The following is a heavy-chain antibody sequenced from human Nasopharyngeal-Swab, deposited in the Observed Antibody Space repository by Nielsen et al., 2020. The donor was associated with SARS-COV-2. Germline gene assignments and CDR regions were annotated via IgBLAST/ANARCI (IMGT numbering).Heavy chain of an antibody. D-gene: IGHD3-22*01. CDR3: ARAHDSSGYYQRRSYFDY. Sequence: WIRQPPGKGLEWVAVISYDGSNKYYADSVKGRFTISRDNSKNTLYLQMNSLRAEDTAVYYCARAHDSSGYYQRRSYFDYWRQGTLVTVSS. CDR2: ISYDGSNK. J-gene: IGHJ4*02. V-gene: IGHV3-30*03.